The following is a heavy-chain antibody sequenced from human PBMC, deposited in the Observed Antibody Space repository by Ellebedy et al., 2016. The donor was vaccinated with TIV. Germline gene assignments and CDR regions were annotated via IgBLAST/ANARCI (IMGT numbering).Heavy chain of an antibody. CDR1: GGSIGSYY. CDR2: LYYSGST. V-gene: IGHV4-59*01. CDR3: ARERTVVRGPTERRVWFDP. Sequence: MPSETLSLTCTISGGSIGSYYWSWIRQPPGKGLEWIGYLYYSGSTNYNPSLKSRVTISVDTSKNQFSLKLSSVTAADTAEYYCARERTVVRGPTERRVWFDPWGQGTLVTVSS. D-gene: IGHD3-10*01. J-gene: IGHJ5*02.